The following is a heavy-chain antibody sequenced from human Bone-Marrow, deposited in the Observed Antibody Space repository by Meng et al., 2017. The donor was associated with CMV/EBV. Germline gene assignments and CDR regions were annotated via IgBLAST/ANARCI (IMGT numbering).Heavy chain of an antibody. Sequence: FTVSSTYMSWVRHAPGKGLEWVSVIYSGGSTYYADSVKGRFTISRDNSKNTLYLQMNSLRAEDTAVYYCASEAGELYDSSGYYQEYWGQGTLVTVSS. CDR2: IYSGGST. J-gene: IGHJ4*02. CDR3: ASEAGELYDSSGYYQEY. V-gene: IGHV3-53*01. CDR1: FTVSSTY. D-gene: IGHD3-22*01.